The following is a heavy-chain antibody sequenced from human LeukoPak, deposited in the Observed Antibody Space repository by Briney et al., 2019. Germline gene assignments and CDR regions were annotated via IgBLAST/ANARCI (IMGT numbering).Heavy chain of an antibody. Sequence: GGSLRLSCAASGFSSSNYAMSWVRQAPGKGLEWVSYISSSSSTIYYADSVKGRFTISRDNVKNSLYLEMDSLRAEDTALYYCARDYYGDSYFDNWGQGTLVTVSS. D-gene: IGHD4-17*01. CDR3: ARDYYGDSYFDN. J-gene: IGHJ4*02. CDR2: ISSSSSTI. V-gene: IGHV3-48*04. CDR1: GFSSSNYA.